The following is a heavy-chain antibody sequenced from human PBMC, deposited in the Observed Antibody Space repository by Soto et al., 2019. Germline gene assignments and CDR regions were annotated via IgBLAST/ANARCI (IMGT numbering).Heavy chain of an antibody. V-gene: IGHV3-23*01. CDR2: ISGSGGGT. J-gene: IGHJ4*02. Sequence: PGGSLRLSCAASGFIFSSYAMSWVRQAPGKGLEWVSSISGSGGGTYYADSVKGRFTISRDNSKNTLYLQMNSLRADDTAVYYWAKDQRGFTSTARIDYWGQGTLVSVSS. D-gene: IGHD6-13*01. CDR3: AKDQRGFTSTARIDY. CDR1: GFIFSSYA.